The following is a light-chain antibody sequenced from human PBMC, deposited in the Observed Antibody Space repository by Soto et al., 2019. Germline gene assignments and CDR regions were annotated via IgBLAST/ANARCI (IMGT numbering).Light chain of an antibody. J-gene: IGLJ1*01. V-gene: IGLV1-40*01. CDR3: SLYTSENAYV. CDR2: GDT. Sequence: QSVLTQPPSVSGAPGHRVTISCTGSNSNIGDGYQVHWYQQLPGTAPKLLIYGDTSRPSGVPDRFSASKSGASASLAISGLQPEDEADYYCSLYTSENAYVFGTGTKLTVL. CDR1: NSNIGDGYQ.